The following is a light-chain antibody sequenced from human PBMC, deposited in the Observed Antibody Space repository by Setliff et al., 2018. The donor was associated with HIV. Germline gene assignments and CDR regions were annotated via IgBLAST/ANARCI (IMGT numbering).Light chain of an antibody. Sequence: QSVLTQPRSVSGSPGQSVTFSCTGSSSDIGAYNYVSWYRQHPGKAPKLIIYDVTKRPSGVPDRFSGSKSGDTASLTISGLQSEDEADYYCCSYAGTYTYLFGTGTKVTVL. J-gene: IGLJ1*01. V-gene: IGLV2-11*01. CDR3: CSYAGTYTYL. CDR2: DVT. CDR1: SSDIGAYNY.